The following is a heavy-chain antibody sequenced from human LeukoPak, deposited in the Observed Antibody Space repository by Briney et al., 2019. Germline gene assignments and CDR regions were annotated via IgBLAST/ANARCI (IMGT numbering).Heavy chain of an antibody. Sequence: SETLSLTCAVYGGSFSGYYWGWIRPPPGKGLEWIGEINHSGSTNYNPSLKSRVTISEDTSKNQFSLKLSSVTAADTAVYYCARRRDYVWGSYRQNWFDPWGQGTLVTVSS. J-gene: IGHJ5*02. V-gene: IGHV4-34*01. CDR3: ARRRDYVWGSYRQNWFDP. D-gene: IGHD3-16*02. CDR2: INHSGST. CDR1: GGSFSGYY.